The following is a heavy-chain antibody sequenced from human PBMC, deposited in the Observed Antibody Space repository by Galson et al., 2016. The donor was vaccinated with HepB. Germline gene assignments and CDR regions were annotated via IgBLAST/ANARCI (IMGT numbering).Heavy chain of an antibody. D-gene: IGHD6-13*01. CDR1: GFTFSSYA. CDR3: AKGSYSSSWYCYFDY. Sequence: SLRLSCAASGFTFSSYAMSWVRQAPGKGLEWVSAISGSGGSTYYADSVKGRFTISRDISKNTLFLQMNSLRAEDTAVFYCAKGSYSSSWYCYFDYWGQGTLVTVSS. J-gene: IGHJ4*02. CDR2: ISGSGGST. V-gene: IGHV3-23*01.